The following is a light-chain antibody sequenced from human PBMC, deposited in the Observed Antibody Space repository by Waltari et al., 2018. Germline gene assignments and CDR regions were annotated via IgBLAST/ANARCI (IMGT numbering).Light chain of an antibody. CDR2: GIN. J-gene: IGLJ2*01. CDR1: TSNIGAGSD. Sequence: QSVLTQPPSVSAAPGQRVSLTCTGTTSNIGAGSDVHWYQQGPGKAPKLIIYGINTRPVGVPDRFFGSQSGTSASLAIIGLQAEDEADYYCQSYDTTLSVVFGGGTKLTVL. CDR3: QSYDTTLSVV. V-gene: IGLV1-40*01.